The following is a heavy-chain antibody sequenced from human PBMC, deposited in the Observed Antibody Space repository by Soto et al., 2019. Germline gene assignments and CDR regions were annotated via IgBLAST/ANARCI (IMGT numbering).Heavy chain of an antibody. Sequence: GGSLRLSCAASGFTFSNYWMSWVRQAPGKGLEWVSIISGIGSSKNYADSVKGRFTISRDNSKDTVHLQMNSLRAEDTAVYYCAKSYDGDYQHRLRFDNWGQGTLVTVSS. D-gene: IGHD4-17*01. CDR1: GFTFSNYW. V-gene: IGHV3-23*01. CDR3: AKSYDGDYQHRLRFDN. J-gene: IGHJ4*02. CDR2: ISGIGSSK.